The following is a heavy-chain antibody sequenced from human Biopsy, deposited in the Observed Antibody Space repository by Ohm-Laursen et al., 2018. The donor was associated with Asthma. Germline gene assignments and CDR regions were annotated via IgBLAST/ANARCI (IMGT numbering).Heavy chain of an antibody. Sequence: SLRLSCTATGFTFSNYALSWVRQTPGKGLEWVSSMSGSATSTYYADSVKGRFTISRDYSKNTLYLQMHSLRAEDTAVYYCARGDSSNWSHYYFDYWGQGTLVTVSS. CDR2: MSGSATST. V-gene: IGHV3-23*01. CDR1: GFTFSNYA. J-gene: IGHJ4*02. D-gene: IGHD3-22*01. CDR3: ARGDSSNWSHYYFDY.